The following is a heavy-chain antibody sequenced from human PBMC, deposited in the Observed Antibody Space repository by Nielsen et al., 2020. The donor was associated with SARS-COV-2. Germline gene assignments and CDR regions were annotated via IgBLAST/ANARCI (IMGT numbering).Heavy chain of an antibody. D-gene: IGHD1-1*01. J-gene: IGHJ4*02. Sequence: GESLKISCKTSGFRFTNDWRGWGYWIGWVRQMPGKGLEWMGIIYPTDSDVRYSPSYQGQVSISADTSTSTAYLQWRSLRSSDTGIYYRARAPTGTSNPYHFDHWGQGTLVTVSS. V-gene: IGHV5-51*01. CDR1: GFRFTNDWRGWGYW. CDR2: IYPTDSDV. CDR3: ARAPTGTSNPYHFDH.